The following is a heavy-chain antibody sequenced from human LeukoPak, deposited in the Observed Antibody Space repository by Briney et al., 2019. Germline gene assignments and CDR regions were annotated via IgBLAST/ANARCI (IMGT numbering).Heavy chain of an antibody. D-gene: IGHD3-22*01. J-gene: IGHJ3*02. CDR1: GFTFSSYS. V-gene: IGHV3-21*01. CDR2: ISSSSSYI. CDR3: ARLTYDSSGAYDAFDI. Sequence: GGSLRLSCAASGFTFSSYSMNWVRQAPGKWLEWVSSISSSSSYIYYADSVKVRFTISRDNAKHSLYMQRNSLRAEDTAVYYCARLTYDSSGAYDAFDIWGQGTMVTVSS.